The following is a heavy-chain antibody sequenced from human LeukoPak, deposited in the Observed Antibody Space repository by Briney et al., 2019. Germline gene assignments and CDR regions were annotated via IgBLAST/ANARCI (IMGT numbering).Heavy chain of an antibody. V-gene: IGHV4-31*03. D-gene: IGHD3-22*01. J-gene: IGHJ4*02. CDR1: GGSMSSGGYY. Sequence: PSETLSLTCSVSGGSMSSGGYYWSWIRQHRGKGLGWMGHIYYSGTVYYNPSLRSRVSMSVDTAKNQFSLRVSSVTVADTAVYYCARLGMAASYFYDSSGDKFDYWGQGTLVTVSS. CDR2: IYYSGTV. CDR3: ARLGMAASYFYDSSGDKFDY.